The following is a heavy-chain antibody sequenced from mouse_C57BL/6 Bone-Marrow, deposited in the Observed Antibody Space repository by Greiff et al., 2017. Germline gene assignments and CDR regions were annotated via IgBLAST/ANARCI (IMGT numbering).Heavy chain of an antibody. D-gene: IGHD2-1*01. Sequence: VQLQQPGAELVKPGASVKLSCKASGYTFTSYWMQWVKQRPGQGLEWIGEIDPSDSYTNYNQKFKGKATLTVDTSSSTAYMQLSSLTSEDSAVYYCARIYYGPDYWGQGTTLTVSS. J-gene: IGHJ2*01. CDR1: GYTFTSYW. CDR2: IDPSDSYT. CDR3: ARIYYGPDY. V-gene: IGHV1-50*01.